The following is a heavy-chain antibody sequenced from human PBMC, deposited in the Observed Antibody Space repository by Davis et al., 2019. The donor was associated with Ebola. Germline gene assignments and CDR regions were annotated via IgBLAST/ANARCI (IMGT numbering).Heavy chain of an antibody. V-gene: IGHV3-66*01. D-gene: IGHD4-17*01. CDR1: GFTVSSNY. CDR3: AKDWTTVTPYYFDY. Sequence: GESLKISCAASGFTVSSNYMSWVRQAPGKGLEWVSVIYSGGSTYYADSVKGRFTISRDNSKNTLYLQMNSLRAEDTAVYYCAKDWTTVTPYYFDYWGQGTLVTVSS. J-gene: IGHJ4*02. CDR2: IYSGGST.